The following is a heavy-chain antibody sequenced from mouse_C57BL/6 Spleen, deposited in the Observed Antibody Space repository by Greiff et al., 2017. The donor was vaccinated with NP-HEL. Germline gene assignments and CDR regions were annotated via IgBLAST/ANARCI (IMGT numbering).Heavy chain of an antibody. Sequence: VQLQQSGTVLARPGASVKLSCKTSGYTFTSYWMHWVKQRPGQGLEWIGAIYPGNSDTSYNQKFKGKAKLTAVTSASTDYMELSSLTSEDSAFYYCSTVVASFDSGGQGTTLPVSS. CDR3: STVVASFDS. D-gene: IGHD1-1*01. J-gene: IGHJ2*01. CDR1: GYTFTSYW. CDR2: IYPGNSDT. V-gene: IGHV1-5*01.